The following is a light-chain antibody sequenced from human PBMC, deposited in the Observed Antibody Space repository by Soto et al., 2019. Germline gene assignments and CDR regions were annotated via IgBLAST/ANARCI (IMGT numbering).Light chain of an antibody. CDR3: QHYDDFPCT. Sequence: DIVMTQSPVSLPVSPGERSSISCSASHRLLHINGFNYLDWYLQKPGQSPQLLISLASTRASGVPDRFSGSGSGTDFTLTISSLQPEDIAAYFCQHYDDFPCTFGGGTKVDIK. J-gene: IGKJ4*01. V-gene: IGKV2-28*01. CDR2: LAS. CDR1: HRLLHINGFNY.